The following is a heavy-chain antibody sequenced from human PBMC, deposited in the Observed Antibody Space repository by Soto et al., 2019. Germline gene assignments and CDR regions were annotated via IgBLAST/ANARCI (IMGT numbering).Heavy chain of an antibody. CDR2: ISGSGDST. Sequence: EVQLLESGGGLVQPGGSLRLSCAAPGFTFSSYAMRWVRQAPGKGLEWVSVISGSGDSTYYADSVKGRFTTSRDNSKNTLELQMNSLRAEDTAVYYCARRGSGSYYDYWGQGTLVTVSS. CDR3: ARRGSGSYYDY. CDR1: GFTFSSYA. D-gene: IGHD1-26*01. J-gene: IGHJ4*02. V-gene: IGHV3-23*01.